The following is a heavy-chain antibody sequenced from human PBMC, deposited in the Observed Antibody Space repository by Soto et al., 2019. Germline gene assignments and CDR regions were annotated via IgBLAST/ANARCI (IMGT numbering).Heavy chain of an antibody. V-gene: IGHV3-30-3*01. CDR2: ISYDGSNK. D-gene: IGHD3-3*01. CDR1: GFTFSSYA. Sequence: GGSLRLSCAASGFTFSSYAMHWVRQAPGKGLEWVAVISYDGSNKYYADSVKGRFTISRDNSKNTLYLQMNSLRAEDTAVYYCARGLKAEFLVYYYGMDVWGQGTTVTVSS. J-gene: IGHJ6*02. CDR3: ARGLKAEFLVYYYGMDV.